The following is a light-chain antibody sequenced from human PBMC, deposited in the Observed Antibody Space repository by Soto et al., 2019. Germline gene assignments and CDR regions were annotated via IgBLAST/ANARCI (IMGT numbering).Light chain of an antibody. CDR1: SSDIGGHGY. CDR2: DVY. Sequence: QSVLTQPRSVSGSPGQSVTISCTGTSSDIGGHGYVSWYQQNPGKAPKLIIYDVYNRPSGVPDRFSGSKSGNTASLTISGLQAEDEADYYCCSYAGSKIFFVFGTGTKVTVL. J-gene: IGLJ1*01. V-gene: IGLV2-11*01. CDR3: CSYAGSKIFFV.